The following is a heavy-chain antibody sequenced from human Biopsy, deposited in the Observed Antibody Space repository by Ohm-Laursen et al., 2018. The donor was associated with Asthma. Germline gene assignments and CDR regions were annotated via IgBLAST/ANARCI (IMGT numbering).Heavy chain of an antibody. V-gene: IGHV1-3*01. CDR3: ARRGITGTTLDY. J-gene: IGHJ4*02. CDR2: INAGNGNT. Sequence: ASVKVSCKASGYTFTSYAMHRVRQAPGQRLEWMGWINAGNGNTKYSRKFQGRVTITRDTSASTAYMELSSLRSEDTAVYYCARRGITGTTLDYWGQGTLVTVSS. D-gene: IGHD1-7*01. CDR1: GYTFTSYA.